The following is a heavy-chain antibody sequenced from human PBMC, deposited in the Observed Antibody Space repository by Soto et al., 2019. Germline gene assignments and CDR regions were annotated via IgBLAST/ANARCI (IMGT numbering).Heavy chain of an antibody. CDR1: GGSIISSSYY. J-gene: IGHJ5*02. Sequence: SETLSLTCTVSGGSIISSSYYCVWIRQPPGKGLEWIGDVYYSGTTHYNPSLNSRVTISVDTSKNQFSLRLSSVTAAETAVYYCARLRPTGNWFGPWGQGTLVTVSS. V-gene: IGHV4-39*01. CDR3: ARLRPTGNWFGP. CDR2: VYYSGTT.